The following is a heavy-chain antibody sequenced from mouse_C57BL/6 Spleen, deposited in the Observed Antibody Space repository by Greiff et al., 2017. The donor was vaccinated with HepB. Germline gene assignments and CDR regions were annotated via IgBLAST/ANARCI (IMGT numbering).Heavy chain of an antibody. D-gene: IGHD2-2*01. Sequence: VQLQQSGAELVKPGASVKISCKASGYAFSSYWMNWVKQRPGKGLEWIGQIYPGDGDTNYNGKFKGKATLTADKSSSTAYMQLSSLTSADSAVYVCARDGLREDYYAMDYWGKGTAVTVSS. J-gene: IGHJ4*01. CDR1: GYAFSSYW. V-gene: IGHV1-80*01. CDR3: ARDGLREDYYAMDY. CDR2: IYPGDGDT.